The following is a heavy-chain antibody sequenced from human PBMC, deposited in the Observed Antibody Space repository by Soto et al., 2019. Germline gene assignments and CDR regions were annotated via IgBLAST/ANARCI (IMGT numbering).Heavy chain of an antibody. Sequence: PGGSLRLSCAASGFTFISYSMNWARQAPGKGLEWVSSISSSSSYIYYADSVKGRFTISRDNAKNSLYLQMNSLRAEDTAVYYCARGPTSRGWPPMNWFDPWGQGTLVTVSS. V-gene: IGHV3-21*01. CDR1: GFTFISYS. J-gene: IGHJ5*02. CDR2: ISSSSSYI. CDR3: ARGPTSRGWPPMNWFDP. D-gene: IGHD2-15*01.